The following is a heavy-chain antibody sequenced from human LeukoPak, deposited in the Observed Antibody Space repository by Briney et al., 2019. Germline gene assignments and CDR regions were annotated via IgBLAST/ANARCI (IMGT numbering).Heavy chain of an antibody. CDR1: GGSFSSYA. D-gene: IGHD2-2*01. CDR3: AREAPAARPPGWGWMDY. Sequence: ASVKVSCKASGGSFSSYAISWLRQAPGQGLEWMGGIIPLLSSVESARTFQGRVTFTADESTNTAYMELTSLRSEDTAVYYCAREAPAARPPGWGWMDYWGQGTLVIVSS. J-gene: IGHJ4*02. CDR2: IIPLLSSV. V-gene: IGHV1-69*13.